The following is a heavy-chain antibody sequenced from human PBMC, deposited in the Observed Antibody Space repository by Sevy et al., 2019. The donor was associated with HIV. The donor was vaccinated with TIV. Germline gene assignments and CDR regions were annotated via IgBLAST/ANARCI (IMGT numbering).Heavy chain of an antibody. J-gene: IGHJ4*02. Sequence: SQTLSLTCAISGDSVASNSAAWNWIRQSPSRGLEWLGRTYYSSKWYNDYAVSVKGRITINPDTSKNQFSLQMNSVTPEDTAVYFCARGGYGDYSSYFDFWGQGTLVTVSS. CDR2: TYYSSKWYN. CDR3: ARGGYGDYSSYFDF. CDR1: GDSVASNSAA. D-gene: IGHD4-17*01. V-gene: IGHV6-1*01.